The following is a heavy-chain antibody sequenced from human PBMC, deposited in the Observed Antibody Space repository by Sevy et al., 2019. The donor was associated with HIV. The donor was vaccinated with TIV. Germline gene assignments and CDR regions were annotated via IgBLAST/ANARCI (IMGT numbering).Heavy chain of an antibody. J-gene: IGHJ3*02. CDR3: TTVAQFTAFDI. CDR1: GFTFSNAW. V-gene: IGHV3-15*01. CDR2: IKSKTDGGTT. Sequence: GGSLRLSCAASGFTFSNAWMSWVRQAPGKGQEWVGRIKSKTDGGTTDYAVPVKGRFTISRDDSKNTLYLQMNSLKTEDAAVYYCTTVAQFTAFDIWGQGTMVTVSS.